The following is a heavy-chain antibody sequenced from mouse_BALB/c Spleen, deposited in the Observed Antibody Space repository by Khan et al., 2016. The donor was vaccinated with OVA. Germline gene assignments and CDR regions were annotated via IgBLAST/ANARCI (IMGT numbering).Heavy chain of an antibody. J-gene: IGHJ2*01. CDR2: INPSTGGT. V-gene: IGHV1S81*02. CDR1: GYTLTRYY. D-gene: IGHD1-2*01. Sequence: QVQLQQPGAELVKPGASVKLSCKASGYTLTRYYMYWVKQRPGQGLEWIGGINPSTGGTNLNETFKNKATLTVDKSSTTVYMQLSSLTSEDSAVYYCTRNYGYDYFDYWGQGTTLTVSS. CDR3: TRNYGYDYFDY.